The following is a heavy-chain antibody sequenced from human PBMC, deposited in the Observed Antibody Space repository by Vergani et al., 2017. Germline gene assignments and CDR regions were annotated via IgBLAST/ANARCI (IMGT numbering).Heavy chain of an antibody. CDR2: IYTSGST. CDR1: GGSISSYY. V-gene: IGHV4-4*07. D-gene: IGHD4-17*01. J-gene: IGHJ5*02. CDR3: ARDNGRTVTTSAGFDP. Sequence: QVQLQESGPGLVKPSETLSLTCTVSGGSISSYYWSWIRQPAGKGLEWIGRIYTSGSTNYNPSLKSRVTMSVDTSTNQFSLKLSSVNAADTAVYYCARDNGRTVTTSAGFDPWGQGTLVTVSS.